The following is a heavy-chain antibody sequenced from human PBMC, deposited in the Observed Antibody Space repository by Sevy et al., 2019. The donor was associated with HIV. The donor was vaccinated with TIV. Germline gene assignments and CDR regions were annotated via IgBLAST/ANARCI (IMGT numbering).Heavy chain of an antibody. Sequence: GGSLRLSCAASGFSISGYGMHWVRQAPGKGLEWVAVIWYDGTNKEYADSVKGRFTISRDNSKNTLYLQMSSLTSEDTAVYYCARGLAALPGYYYGMDVWGQGTAVTVSS. CDR3: ARGLAALPGYYYGMDV. D-gene: IGHD6-6*01. CDR1: GFSISGYG. J-gene: IGHJ6*02. CDR2: IWYDGTNK. V-gene: IGHV3-33*01.